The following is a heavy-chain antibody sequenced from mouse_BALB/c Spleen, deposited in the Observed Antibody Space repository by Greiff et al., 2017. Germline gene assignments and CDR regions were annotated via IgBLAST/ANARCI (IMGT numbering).Heavy chain of an antibody. CDR1: GYTFTSYW. J-gene: IGHJ3*01. Sequence: QVQLKQSGAELAKPGASVKMSCKASGYTFTSYWMHWVKQRPGQGLEWIGYINPSTGYTEYNQKFKDKATLTADKSSSTAYMQLSSLTSEDSAVYYCARDYDYDGAFAYWGQGTLVTVSA. V-gene: IGHV1-7*01. CDR3: ARDYDYDGAFAY. D-gene: IGHD2-4*01. CDR2: INPSTGYT.